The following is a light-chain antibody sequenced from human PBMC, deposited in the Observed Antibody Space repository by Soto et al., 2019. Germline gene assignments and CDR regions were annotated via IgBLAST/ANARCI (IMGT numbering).Light chain of an antibody. CDR1: QSVRNN. CDR3: QQYNTWPRT. J-gene: IGKJ4*01. V-gene: IGKV3-15*01. Sequence: EIVMTQSPATLSVSPGERATLSCRASQSVRNNLAWYQQKPGQAPRLLIYGAFTRATDFPGRFSASGSGTEFTLTISSLQSEDVAVYYCQQYNTWPRTFGGGTKVEIK. CDR2: GAF.